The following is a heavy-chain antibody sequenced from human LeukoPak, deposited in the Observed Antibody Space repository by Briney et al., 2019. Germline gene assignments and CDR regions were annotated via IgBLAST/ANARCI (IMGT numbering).Heavy chain of an antibody. CDR3: ARGYKYYDILTGYSDDAFDI. D-gene: IGHD3-9*01. J-gene: IGHJ3*02. V-gene: IGHV3-13*01. CDR1: GFTFSSYD. Sequence: PGGSLRLSCAASGFTFSSYDMHWVRQATGKGLEWVSAIGTAGDTYYPGSVKGRFTISRENAKNSLYLQMNSLRAGDTAVYYCARGYKYYDILTGYSDDAFDIWGQGTMVTVSS. CDR2: IGTAGDT.